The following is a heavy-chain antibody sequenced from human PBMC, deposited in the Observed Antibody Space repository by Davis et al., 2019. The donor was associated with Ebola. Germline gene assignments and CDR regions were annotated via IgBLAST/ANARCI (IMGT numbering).Heavy chain of an antibody. CDR2: IYPGDSDT. CDR3: ARPHGIFGNEYYFDY. J-gene: IGHJ4*02. V-gene: IGHV5-51*01. Sequence: GESLKISCQGSGYSFTSYWIGWVRQMPGKGLEWMGIIYPGDSDTRYSPSFQGQVTISADKSISTAYLQWSSLKASDTAMYYCARPHGIFGNEYYFDYWGQGTLVTVSS. CDR1: GYSFTSYW. D-gene: IGHD3-3*01.